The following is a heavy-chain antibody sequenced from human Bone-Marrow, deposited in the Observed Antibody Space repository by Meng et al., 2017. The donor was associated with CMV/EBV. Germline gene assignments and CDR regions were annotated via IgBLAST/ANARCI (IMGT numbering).Heavy chain of an antibody. CDR1: GFTFNDYA. CDR2: ISYNSDNR. CDR3: AKDFAIYYYDSSGYYYFHY. Sequence: GGSLRLSCAASGFTFNDYAMHWVRQAPGKGLEWVSGISYNSDNRAYADSVKGRFTISRDNAKNSLYLQMNSLRPEDTALYYCAKDFAIYYYDSSGYYYFHYWGQGRLVTVSS. J-gene: IGHJ4*02. D-gene: IGHD3-22*01. V-gene: IGHV3-9*01.